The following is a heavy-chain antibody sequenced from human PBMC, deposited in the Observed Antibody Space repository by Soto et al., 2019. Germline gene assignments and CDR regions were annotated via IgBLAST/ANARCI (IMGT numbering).Heavy chain of an antibody. CDR2: INHSGST. CDR1: GGSFSGYY. D-gene: IGHD4-17*01. Sequence: SETLSLTCAVYGGSFSGYYWSWIRQPPGKGLEWIGEINHSGSTNYNPSLKSRVTISVDTSKNQFSLKLSSVTAADTAVYYCARGRAVPMRRYLLFNYYYGMDVWGQGTTVTVSS. V-gene: IGHV4-34*01. J-gene: IGHJ6*02. CDR3: ARGRAVPMRRYLLFNYYYGMDV.